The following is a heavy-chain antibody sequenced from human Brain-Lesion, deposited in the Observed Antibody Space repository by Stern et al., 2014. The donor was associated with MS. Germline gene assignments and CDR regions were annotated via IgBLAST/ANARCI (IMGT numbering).Heavy chain of an antibody. D-gene: IGHD5-18*01. J-gene: IGHJ4*02. CDR2: IYTTGST. CDR1: GGSVGSGSYD. CDR3: ARDKEDTNMAFRYFDN. V-gene: IGHV4-61*02. Sequence: QLQLQESGPGLVKPSQTLSLTCTVSGGSVGSGSYDWSWIRQPAGKGLEWIGRIYTTGSTYYNPSLKRRVSISIDTPQNPVSLKLTSVTAADTAVYYCARDKEDTNMAFRYFDNWGQGTLVTVSS.